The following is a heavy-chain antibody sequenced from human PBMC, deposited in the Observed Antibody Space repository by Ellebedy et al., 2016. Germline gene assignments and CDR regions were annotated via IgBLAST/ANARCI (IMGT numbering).Heavy chain of an antibody. D-gene: IGHD2-2*01. V-gene: IGHV4-34*01. CDR2: INHSGST. CDR3: ARSGVPAALDY. CDR1: GGSFRGYY. Sequence: SETLSLTXAVYGGSFRGYYWSWIRQPPGKGLEWIGEINHSGSTNYNPSLKSRVTISVDTSKNQFSLKLSSVTAADTAVYYCARSGVPAALDYWGQGTLVTVSS. J-gene: IGHJ4*02.